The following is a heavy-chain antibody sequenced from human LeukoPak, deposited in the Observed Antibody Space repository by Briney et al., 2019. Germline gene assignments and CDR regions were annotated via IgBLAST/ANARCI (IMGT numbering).Heavy chain of an antibody. CDR3: ARDSVSKYCSGGRCDTYYFDY. CDR1: GGSLSRGSSY. J-gene: IGHJ4*02. D-gene: IGHD2-15*01. Sequence: PSETLSLTCTVSGGSLSRGSSYWSWIRQPAGKGLEWIGHIFTGGSTKYNPSLKSRVSISVDTSKNQFSLKVNSLTAADTAVYYCARDSVSKYCSGGRCDTYYFDYWGQGTLVTVSS. CDR2: IFTGGST. V-gene: IGHV4-61*09.